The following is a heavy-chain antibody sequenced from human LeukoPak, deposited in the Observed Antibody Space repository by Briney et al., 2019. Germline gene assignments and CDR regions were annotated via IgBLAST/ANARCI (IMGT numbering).Heavy chain of an antibody. Sequence: PSETLSLTCTVSGGSISSYYWSWIRQPPGKGLEWIGYIYYSGSTNYNSSLKSRVTISVDTSKNQFSLKLSSVTAADTAVYYCARHAEYKYYYDSSGYPLGYWFDPWGQGTLVTVSS. D-gene: IGHD3-22*01. J-gene: IGHJ5*02. CDR2: IYYSGST. CDR1: GGSISSYY. V-gene: IGHV4-59*08. CDR3: ARHAEYKYYYDSSGYPLGYWFDP.